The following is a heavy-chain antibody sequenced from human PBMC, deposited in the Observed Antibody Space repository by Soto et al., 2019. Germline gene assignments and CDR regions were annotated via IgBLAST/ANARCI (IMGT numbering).Heavy chain of an antibody. CDR2: IYYSGST. CDR1: GGSISSGDYY. D-gene: IGHD6-13*01. Sequence: PLETLSLTCTVSGGSISSGDYYWSWIRQPPGKGLEWIGYIYYSGSTYYNPSLKSRVTISVDTSKNQFSLKLSSVTAADTAVYYCARGGYSSSWYNWFDPWGQGTLVTVSS. V-gene: IGHV4-30-4*01. CDR3: ARGGYSSSWYNWFDP. J-gene: IGHJ5*02.